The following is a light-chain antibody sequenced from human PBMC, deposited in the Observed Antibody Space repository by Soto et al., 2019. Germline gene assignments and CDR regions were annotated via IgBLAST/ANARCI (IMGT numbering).Light chain of an antibody. CDR3: QQSHSAPLT. CDR1: QSISCH. J-gene: IGKJ4*02. CDR2: AAS. V-gene: IGKV1-39*01. Sequence: QMTQSPSSLFASVGDRVTITCRASQSISCHLNWYQQKVGQTPRLLIYAASTLQSEVPPRFSDSGSGTEFTLTISGLQREDFATYYCQQSHSAPLTFGGGTKIQIK.